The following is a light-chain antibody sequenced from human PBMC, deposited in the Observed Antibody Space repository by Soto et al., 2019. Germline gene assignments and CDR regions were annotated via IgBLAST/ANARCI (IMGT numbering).Light chain of an antibody. J-gene: IGKJ1*01. CDR1: PSVSSNY. V-gene: IGKV3-20*01. CDR3: HQYGASPWT. Sequence: EIVLTQSPGTLSLSAGARATLSCRASPSVSSNYFAWFQQRPGQAPRLLIYGVSTRATGTPDRFSGSGSATEFTLNINRLEPEDFAVYYCHQYGASPWTFGQGTKVDIK. CDR2: GVS.